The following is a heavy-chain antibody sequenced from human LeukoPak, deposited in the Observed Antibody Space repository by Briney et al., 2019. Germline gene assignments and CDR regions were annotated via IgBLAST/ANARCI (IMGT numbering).Heavy chain of an antibody. V-gene: IGHV1-18*01. D-gene: IGHD3-3*01. CDR2: ISAYNGNT. CDR3: ARSCRDYDFWSGYYSLGRANYYGMDV. Sequence: ASVKVSCKASGYTFTSHGISWVRQAPGQGLEWMGWISAYNGNTNYAQKLQGRVTMTTDTSTSTAYMELRSLRSDDTAVYYCARSCRDYDFWSGYYSLGRANYYGMDVWGQGTTVTVSS. CDR1: GYTFTSHG. J-gene: IGHJ6*02.